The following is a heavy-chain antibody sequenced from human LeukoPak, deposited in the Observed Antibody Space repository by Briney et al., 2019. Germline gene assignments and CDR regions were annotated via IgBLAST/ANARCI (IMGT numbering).Heavy chain of an antibody. CDR1: GFTFNNAR. CDR2: IKSKTDGATT. Sequence: PGGSLRLSCAASGFTFNNARMTWVRQAPGKGLEWVGRIKSKTDGATTDYAAPLKGRFTISRDDSKNTLYLQMNNLRPGDTGVYYCTASRKDYWGQGTLVTVSS. V-gene: IGHV3-15*01. J-gene: IGHJ4*02. CDR3: TASRKDY.